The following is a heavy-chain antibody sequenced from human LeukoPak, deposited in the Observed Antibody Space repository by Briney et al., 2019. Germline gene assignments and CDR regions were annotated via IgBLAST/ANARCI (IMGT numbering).Heavy chain of an antibody. V-gene: IGHV3-30*03. D-gene: IGHD4-17*01. CDR3: ATLATVRYLFDY. CDR2: ISYDGSNK. J-gene: IGHJ4*02. Sequence: GGSLRLSCAASGFTFSSYGMHWVRQAPGKGLEWVAVISYDGSNKYYADSVKGRFTISRDNSKNTLYLQMNSLRAEDTAVYYCATLATVRYLFDYWGQGTLVTVSS. CDR1: GFTFSSYG.